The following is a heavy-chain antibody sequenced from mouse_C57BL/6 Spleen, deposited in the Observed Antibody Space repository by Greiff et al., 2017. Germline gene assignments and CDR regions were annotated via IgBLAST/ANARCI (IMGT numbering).Heavy chain of an antibody. CDR3: ARHYYGSSLAGFAD. V-gene: IGHV1-81*01. D-gene: IGHD1-1*01. Sequence: LVESGAELARPGASVKLSCKASGYTFTSYGISWVKQRTGQGLEWIGEIYPRSGNTYYNEKFKGKATLTADKSSSTAYMELRSLTSEDSAVYFCARHYYGSSLAGFADWGQGALVTVSA. J-gene: IGHJ3*01. CDR2: IYPRSGNT. CDR1: GYTFTSYG.